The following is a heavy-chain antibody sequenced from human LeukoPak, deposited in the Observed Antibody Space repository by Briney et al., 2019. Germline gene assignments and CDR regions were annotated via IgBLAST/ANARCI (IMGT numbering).Heavy chain of an antibody. J-gene: IGHJ4*02. CDR2: VYYSGTT. Sequence: PSETLSLTCTVSGYSISSGYYWGWIRQPPGKALEWIGSVYYSGTTSYNPSLKSRVTISVDMSKNHFSLRLRSVTAADTAMYYCARGTLYRGWSYYLDFWGQGSQVTVSS. CDR3: ARGTLYRGWSYYLDF. V-gene: IGHV4-38-2*02. CDR1: GYSISSGYY. D-gene: IGHD6-19*01.